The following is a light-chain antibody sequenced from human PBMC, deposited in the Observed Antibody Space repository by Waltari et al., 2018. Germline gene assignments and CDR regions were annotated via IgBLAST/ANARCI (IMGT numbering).Light chain of an antibody. CDR2: EVN. CDR1: SSDVGGYNY. J-gene: IGLJ2*01. CDR3: SSKAGNNRV. Sequence: QSALTQPPSASGSPGQSVTISCTGTSSDVGGYNYVSWYQQHPGKAPKLIIYEVNKRPSGVPDRFSGSKSGNTASLTVSGLQAEDEAEYYCSSKAGNNRVFGGGTTLTV. V-gene: IGLV2-8*01.